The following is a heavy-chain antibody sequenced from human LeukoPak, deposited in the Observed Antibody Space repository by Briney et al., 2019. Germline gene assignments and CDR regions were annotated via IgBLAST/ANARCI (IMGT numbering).Heavy chain of an antibody. CDR1: GGSISSYY. V-gene: IGHV4-4*08. CDR2: IYTSGST. D-gene: IGHD5-24*01. CDR3: AREGDGYTYYFDH. Sequence: PSETLSLTCTVSGGSISSYYWSWIRQPPGEGLEWIGRIYTSGSTNYNPSLKSRVTISVDTSKNQFSLKLSSVTAADTAVYYCAREGDGYTYYFDHWGQGTLVTVSS. J-gene: IGHJ4*02.